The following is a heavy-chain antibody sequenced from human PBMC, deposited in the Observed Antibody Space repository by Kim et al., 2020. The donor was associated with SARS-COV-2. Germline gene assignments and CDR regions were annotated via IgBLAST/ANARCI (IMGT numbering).Heavy chain of an antibody. CDR1: GGSFSGYY. Sequence: SETLSLTCAVYGGSFSGYYWSWIRQPPGKGLEWIGEINHSGSTNYNPSLKSRVTISVDTSKNQFSLKLSSVTAADTAVYYCARVGRRQLVHQWFDPWGQGTLVTVSS. J-gene: IGHJ5*02. D-gene: IGHD6-13*01. CDR3: ARVGRRQLVHQWFDP. CDR2: INHSGST. V-gene: IGHV4-34*01.